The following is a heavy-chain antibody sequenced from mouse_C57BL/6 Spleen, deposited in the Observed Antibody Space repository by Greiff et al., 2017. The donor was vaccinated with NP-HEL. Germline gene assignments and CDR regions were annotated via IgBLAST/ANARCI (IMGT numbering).Heavy chain of an antibody. CDR3: TRLLRGYYAMDY. J-gene: IGHJ4*01. CDR1: GFTFSDAW. CDR2: IRNKANNHAT. V-gene: IGHV6-6*01. Sequence: EVQLQESGGGLVQPGGSMKLSCAASGFTFSDAWMDWVRQSPEKGLEWVAEIRNKANNHATYYAESVKGRFTISRDDSKSSVYLQMNSLRAEDTGIYYCTRLLRGYYAMDYWGQGTSVTVSS.